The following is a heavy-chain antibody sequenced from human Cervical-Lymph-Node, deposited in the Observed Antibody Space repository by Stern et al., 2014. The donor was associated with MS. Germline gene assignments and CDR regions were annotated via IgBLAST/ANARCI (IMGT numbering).Heavy chain of an antibody. V-gene: IGHV3-9*01. CDR3: AKDTGGAVAGPNVFQYYYGLDV. D-gene: IGHD6-19*01. CDR1: GFTFDEYA. J-gene: IGHJ6*02. Sequence: VQLVASGGGLVQPGRSLRLSCAASGFTFDEYAMHLVRPAPGKGLEWVSGLSWNSDDIGYADSLKGRFTISRDNAKNSLYLLMNSLTVEDTAFYYCAKDTGGAVAGPNVFQYYYGLDVWGQGTTVTVSS. CDR2: LSWNSDDI.